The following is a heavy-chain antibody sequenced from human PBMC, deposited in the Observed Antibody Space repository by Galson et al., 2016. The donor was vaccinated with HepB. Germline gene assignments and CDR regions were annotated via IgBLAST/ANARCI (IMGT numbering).Heavy chain of an antibody. CDR1: GGSISSYF. CDR2: IYKTGST. D-gene: IGHD1-14*01. J-gene: IGHJ4*02. CDR3: ARGVTGTPYFDF. V-gene: IGHV4-59*01. Sequence: ETLSLTCNVSGGSISSYFWSWIRQTPGKELEWIGYIYKTGSTNYRPSLKSRVSISVDTSRNQFSLKVRSVTAADMAVYYCARGVTGTPYFDFWGQGALVTVSS.